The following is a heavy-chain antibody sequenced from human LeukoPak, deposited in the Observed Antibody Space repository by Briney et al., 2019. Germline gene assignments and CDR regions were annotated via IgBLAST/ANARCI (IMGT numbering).Heavy chain of an antibody. CDR2: INPNSGGT. Sequence: ASVKVSCKASGYTFTGYYMHWVRQSPGQGLEWMGWINPNSGGTNYAQKLQGRVTMTTDTSTSTAYMELRSLRSDDTAVYYCARDKTTIPIQLFGYWGQGTLVTVSS. CDR3: ARDKTTIPIQLFGY. CDR1: GYTFTGYY. J-gene: IGHJ4*02. V-gene: IGHV1-2*02. D-gene: IGHD5-24*01.